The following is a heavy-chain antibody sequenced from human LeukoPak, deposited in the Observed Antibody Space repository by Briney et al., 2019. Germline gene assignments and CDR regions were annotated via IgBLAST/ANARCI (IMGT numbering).Heavy chain of an antibody. D-gene: IGHD3-3*01. CDR1: GLTFSSYG. V-gene: IGHV3-30*18. CDR2: ISYDGSNK. Sequence: PGGSLRLSCAASGLTFSSYGMHWVRQAPGKGLEWVAVISYDGSNKYYADSVKGRFTISRDNSKNTLYLQMNSLRAEDTAVYYCAKEWRITIFGVVNSIDAFDLWGQGTMVTVSS. J-gene: IGHJ3*01. CDR3: AKEWRITIFGVVNSIDAFDL.